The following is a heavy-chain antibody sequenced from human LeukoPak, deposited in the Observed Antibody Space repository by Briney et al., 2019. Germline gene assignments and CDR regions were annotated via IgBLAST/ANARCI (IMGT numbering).Heavy chain of an antibody. Sequence: ASVKVSCKASGHTFTGYYIHWVRQAPGQGLEWMGWINPDSGGTNYALRFQGRVTMTRDTSISTAYMGLNWLRYDDTAVYYCARAIWDAFDIWGQGTIVTVSS. CDR2: INPDSGGT. J-gene: IGHJ3*02. V-gene: IGHV1-2*02. CDR1: GHTFTGYY. CDR3: ARAIWDAFDI.